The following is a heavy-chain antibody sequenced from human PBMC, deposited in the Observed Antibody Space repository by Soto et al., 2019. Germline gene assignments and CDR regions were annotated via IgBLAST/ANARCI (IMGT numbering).Heavy chain of an antibody. CDR1: GYTFSGHY. D-gene: IGHD6-19*01. J-gene: IGHJ5*02. V-gene: IGHV1-2*02. CDR3: GRDPSSTAVAGRGWFDH. CDR2: INANSGDT. Sequence: ASVKVSCKASGYTFSGHYMHWVRQAPGQGPEWLGWINANSGDTDRAPKFQDRLTMTRDTSISTAYMELSRLRSDDTAVYYCGRDPSSTAVAGRGWFDHWGQGTLVPVSS.